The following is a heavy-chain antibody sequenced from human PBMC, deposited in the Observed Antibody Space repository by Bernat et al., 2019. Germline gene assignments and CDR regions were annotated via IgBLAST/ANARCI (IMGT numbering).Heavy chain of an antibody. V-gene: IGHV3-74*01. CDR3: ARDHRGPDTAMAKGGPYYYYYGMDV. Sequence: EVQLVESGGGLVQPGGSLRLSCAASGFTFSSYWMHWVRQAPGKGLVWVSRINSDGSSTSYANSVKGRFTISRDNAKNTLYLQMNSLRAEDTAVYYCARDHRGPDTAMAKGGPYYYYYGMDVWGKGTTVTVSS. D-gene: IGHD5-18*01. CDR1: GFTFSSYW. CDR2: INSDGSST. J-gene: IGHJ6*04.